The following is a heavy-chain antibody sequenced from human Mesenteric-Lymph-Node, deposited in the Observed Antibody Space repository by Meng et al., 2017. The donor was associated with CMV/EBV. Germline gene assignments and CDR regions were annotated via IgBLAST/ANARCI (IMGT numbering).Heavy chain of an antibody. V-gene: IGHV1-69*05. CDR3: ATDPLGYCSSTSCQSNGMDV. Sequence: SVKVSCKASGGTFSSYAISWVRQAPGQGLEWMGGIIPIFGTANYAQKFQGRVTITTDESTSTAYMELSSLRSEDTAVYYCATDPLGYCSSTSCQSNGMDVWGQGTTVTVSS. CDR1: GGTFSSYA. CDR2: IIPIFGTA. D-gene: IGHD2-2*01. J-gene: IGHJ6*02.